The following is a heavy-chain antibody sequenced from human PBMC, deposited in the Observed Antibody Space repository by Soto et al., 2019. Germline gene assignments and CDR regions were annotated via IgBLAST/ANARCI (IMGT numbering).Heavy chain of an antibody. D-gene: IGHD4-4*01. CDR1: GFNVSKNF. CDR3: ARDVRQYFFNSVYYYYMDV. V-gene: IGHV3-66*01. CDR2: IYSGGTR. J-gene: IGHJ6*03. Sequence: EVYLVESGGGLVQPGGSLRLSCAASGFNVSKNFMTWVRQTPGKGLEWVSVIYSGGTRFYADSVKGRFTISRDDSKNTLYLQMNSLRAEDTAVYYCARDVRQYFFNSVYYYYMDVWGKGTTVTVSS.